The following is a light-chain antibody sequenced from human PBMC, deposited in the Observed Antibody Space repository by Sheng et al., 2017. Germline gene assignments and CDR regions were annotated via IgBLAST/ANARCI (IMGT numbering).Light chain of an antibody. CDR1: QSVSSN. V-gene: IGKV3-15*01. Sequence: VMTQSPATLSVFPGERATLSCRASQSVSSNLAWYQQKPGQAPRLLIYGASTRATGIPTRFRGSGSGTDFSLIISSLRSEDFAVYYCQHYNDWPRTFGPGTKVDI. J-gene: IGKJ3*01. CDR2: GAS. CDR3: QHYNDWPRT.